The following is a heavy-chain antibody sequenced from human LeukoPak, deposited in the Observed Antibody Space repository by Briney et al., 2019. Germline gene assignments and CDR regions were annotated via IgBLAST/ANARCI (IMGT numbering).Heavy chain of an antibody. CDR1: GYTFTGYY. CDR2: INPNSGGT. Sequence: ASVKVSCKASGYTFTGYYMHWVRQAPGQGLEWMGWINPNSGGTNYAQKFQGRVTMTRDTSISTAYMELSRLRSDDTAVYYCARDQLYSSGWNYYYYYYMDVWGKGTTVTVSS. D-gene: IGHD6-19*01. CDR3: ARDQLYSSGWNYYYYYYMDV. V-gene: IGHV1-2*02. J-gene: IGHJ6*03.